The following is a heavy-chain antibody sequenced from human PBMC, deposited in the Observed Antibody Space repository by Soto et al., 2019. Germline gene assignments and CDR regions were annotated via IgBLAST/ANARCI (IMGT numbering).Heavy chain of an antibody. Sequence: GALRLSCAGSGFIFSNVWMNWVRQAPGKGLEWVGHIKSKSVDGTTDYAAPVKGRFTISRDDSKNTLYLEMNSLQSEDTALYYCNTYGVGATNNWFDPWGQGTLVTVSS. J-gene: IGHJ5*01. CDR2: IKSKSVDGTT. V-gene: IGHV3-15*01. D-gene: IGHD1-26*01. CDR1: GFIFSNVW. CDR3: NTYGVGATNNWFDP.